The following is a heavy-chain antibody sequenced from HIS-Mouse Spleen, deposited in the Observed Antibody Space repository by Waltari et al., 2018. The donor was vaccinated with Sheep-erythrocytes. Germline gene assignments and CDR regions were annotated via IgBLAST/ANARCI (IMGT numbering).Heavy chain of an antibody. J-gene: IGHJ4*02. CDR1: GGTFSSYA. CDR2: IIPTLGIA. Sequence: QVQLVQSGAEVKKPGSSVKVSCKASGGTFSSYAISWVRQAPGQGLEWMGRIIPTLGIANYAQKFQGSVTIPADKYTSTAYMELSSLRAEDTAVYYCAQTGATTPHFDYWGQGTLVTVSS. V-gene: IGHV1-69*04. D-gene: IGHD1-26*01. CDR3: AQTGATTPHFDY.